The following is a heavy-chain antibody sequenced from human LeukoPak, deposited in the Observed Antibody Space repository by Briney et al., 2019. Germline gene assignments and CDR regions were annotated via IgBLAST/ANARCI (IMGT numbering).Heavy chain of an antibody. CDR3: ANQGPGWDGSGPFDY. J-gene: IGHJ4*02. Sequence: PGRSLRLSCAASGFTFSSYGMHWVRQAPGKGLEWVAFIRYDGSNKYYADSVKGRFTISRDNSKNTLYLQMNSLRAEDTAVYYCANQGPGWDGSGPFDYWGQGTPVTVSS. V-gene: IGHV3-30*02. CDR1: GFTFSSYG. D-gene: IGHD3-10*01. CDR2: IRYDGSNK.